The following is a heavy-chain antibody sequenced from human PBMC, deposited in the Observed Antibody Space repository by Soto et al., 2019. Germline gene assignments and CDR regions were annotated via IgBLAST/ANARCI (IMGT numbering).Heavy chain of an antibody. D-gene: IGHD1-20*01. CDR3: TRANWYAEY. CDR1: GGSISNHH. J-gene: IGHJ4*02. Sequence: QVQLQESGPGLVKPSETLSLTCSVSGGSISNHHWSWIRQPPGKGLEWIGYIYYTGNTNYNPSRKSRVTMAVDTSRNQISLKLTTVTAADTAVYYCTRANWYAEYWGPGTLVTVSS. CDR2: IYYTGNT. V-gene: IGHV4-59*11.